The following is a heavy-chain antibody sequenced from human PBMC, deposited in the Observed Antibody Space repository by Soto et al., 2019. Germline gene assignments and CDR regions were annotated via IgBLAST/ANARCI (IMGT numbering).Heavy chain of an antibody. Sequence: GALRLSCSASGFTINTYTMGWVRLAPGKGLEWVSTIFSGGGRTKYADSVKGRFTISRDNSKNTLYLQMNSLRAEDTAVYYCAKGDIVATISGFDYWGQGTLVTVSS. CDR1: GFTINTYT. D-gene: IGHD5-12*01. CDR3: AKGDIVATISGFDY. J-gene: IGHJ4*02. V-gene: IGHV3-23*05. CDR2: IFSGGGRT.